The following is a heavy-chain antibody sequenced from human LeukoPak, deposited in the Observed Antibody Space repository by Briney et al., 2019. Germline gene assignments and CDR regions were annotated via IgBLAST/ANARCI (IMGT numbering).Heavy chain of an antibody. Sequence: SETLSLTCTVSGGSISSYYWSWIRQPPGKGLEWIGYIYYSGSTNYNPSLKSRVTISVDTSKNQFSLKLSSVTAADTAVYYCARGLGYSGSPGYWGQGTLVTVSS. CDR1: GGSISSYY. J-gene: IGHJ4*02. CDR2: IYYSGST. CDR3: ARGLGYSGSPGY. V-gene: IGHV4-59*01. D-gene: IGHD1-26*01.